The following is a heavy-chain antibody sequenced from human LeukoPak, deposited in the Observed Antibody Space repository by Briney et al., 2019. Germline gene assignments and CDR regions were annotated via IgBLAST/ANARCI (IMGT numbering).Heavy chain of an antibody. V-gene: IGHV3-23*01. CDR2: ISGSGGST. CDR3: AKSLLTTASGTGRAFDI. J-gene: IGHJ3*02. D-gene: IGHD1-26*01. CDR1: GFTFSSYA. Sequence: GRSLRLSCAASGFTFSSYAMSWVRQAPGKGLEWVSAISGSGGSTYYADSVKGRFTISRDNSKNTLYLQMNSLRAEDTAKYYCAKSLLTTASGTGRAFDIWDQGTVVTVSA.